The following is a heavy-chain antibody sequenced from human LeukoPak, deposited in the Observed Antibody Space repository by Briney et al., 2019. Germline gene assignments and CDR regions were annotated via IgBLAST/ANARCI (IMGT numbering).Heavy chain of an antibody. J-gene: IGHJ6*03. CDR1: GYTFTSYD. CDR3: ARGVDSSSSDYYYMDV. V-gene: IGHV1-8*03. CDR2: MNPNSGNT. Sequence: ASVKVSCKASGYTFTSYDINWVRQATGQGLEWMGWMNPNSGNTGYAQKFQGRVTITRNTSISTAYMELSSLRSEDTAVYYCARGVDSSSSDYYYMDVWGKGTTVTVSS. D-gene: IGHD6-6*01.